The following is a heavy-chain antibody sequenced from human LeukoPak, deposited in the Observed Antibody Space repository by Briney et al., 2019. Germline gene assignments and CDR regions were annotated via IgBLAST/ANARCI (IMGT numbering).Heavy chain of an antibody. D-gene: IGHD2-15*01. CDR1: GFTFSTYT. CDR3: ARLAAGLYYYGMDV. CDR2: ISTSSSYI. V-gene: IGHV3-21*01. Sequence: GGSLRLSCAASGFTFSTYTMNWVRQAPGKGLEWVSSISTSSSYIYYADSVRGRFTISRDNAKNSLYLQMNSLRAEDTAVYYCARLAAGLYYYGMDVWGQGTTVTVSS. J-gene: IGHJ6*02.